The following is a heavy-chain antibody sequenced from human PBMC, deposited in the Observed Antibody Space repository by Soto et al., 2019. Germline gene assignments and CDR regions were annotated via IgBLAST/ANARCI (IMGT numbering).Heavy chain of an antibody. V-gene: IGHV3-43*01. CDR2: ISWDGGST. Sequence: GGSLRLSCAASGFTFDDYTMHWVRQAPGKGLEWVSLISWDGGSTYYADSVKGRFTISRDNSKNSLYLQMNSLRTEDTALYYCANVLVVGAIDDAFDIWGQGTMVTVSS. J-gene: IGHJ3*02. CDR3: ANVLVVGAIDDAFDI. D-gene: IGHD1-26*01. CDR1: GFTFDDYT.